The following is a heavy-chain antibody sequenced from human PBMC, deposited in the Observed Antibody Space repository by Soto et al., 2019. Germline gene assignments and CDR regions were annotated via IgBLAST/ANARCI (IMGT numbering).Heavy chain of an antibody. CDR3: ARDLIAAAGMPYYYYGMDV. CDR2: INPSGGST. V-gene: IGHV1-46*01. J-gene: IGHJ6*02. CDR1: GYTFTSYY. D-gene: IGHD6-13*01. Sequence: ASVKVSCKASGYTFTSYYMHWVRQAPGQGLEWMGIINPSGGSTSYAQKFQGRVTMTRDTSTSTVYMELSSLRSEDTAVYYCARDLIAAAGMPYYYYGMDVWGQGTTVTVSS.